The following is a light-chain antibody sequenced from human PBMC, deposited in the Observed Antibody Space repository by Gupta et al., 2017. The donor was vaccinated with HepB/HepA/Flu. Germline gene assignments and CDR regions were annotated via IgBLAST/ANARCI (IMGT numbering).Light chain of an antibody. Sequence: QSVLTQPPSASGTPGQRVTISCPGSSSNIGSNTVNWYQQLPGTAPKLLIYSNNQRPSGVPDRFSGSKSGTSASLAISGLQSEDEADYYCAAWDDSLIGDVVFGGGTKLTVL. V-gene: IGLV1-44*01. CDR3: AAWDDSLIGDVV. CDR2: SNN. J-gene: IGLJ2*01. CDR1: SSNIGSNT.